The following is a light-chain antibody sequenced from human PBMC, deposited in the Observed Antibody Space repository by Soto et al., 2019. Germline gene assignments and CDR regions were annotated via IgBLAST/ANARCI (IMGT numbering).Light chain of an antibody. V-gene: IGLV2-18*02. J-gene: IGLJ1*01. Sequence: QSALTQPPSVSGSPGQSVTISCTGTSTDFVSYNRVSWYQQPPGTAPKLMIYEVSNRPSGVSNRFSGSKSGNTASLTISGLQAEDEADYYCSSYTSRSTLVFGPGTKVTVL. CDR2: EVS. CDR1: STDFVSYNR. CDR3: SSYTSRSTLV.